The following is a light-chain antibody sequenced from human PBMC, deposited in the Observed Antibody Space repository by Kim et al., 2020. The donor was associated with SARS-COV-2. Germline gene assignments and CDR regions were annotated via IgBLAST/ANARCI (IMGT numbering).Light chain of an antibody. J-gene: IGLJ3*02. CDR3: AAWDDSLSGSWV. CDR1: SSNIGSNY. CDR2: RNK. V-gene: IGLV1-47*01. Sequence: RVTSACSGGSSNIGSNYVYWYQQLPGTAPKLLIYRNKQRPSGVPDRFSGSKSGTSASPAISGLRSEDEADYYCAAWDDSLSGSWVFGGGTQLTVL.